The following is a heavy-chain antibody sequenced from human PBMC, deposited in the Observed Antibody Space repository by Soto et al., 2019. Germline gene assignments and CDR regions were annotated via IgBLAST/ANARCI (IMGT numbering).Heavy chain of an antibody. D-gene: IGHD3-22*01. V-gene: IGHV4-61*05. CDR3: ATYDSGGKFDF. CDR1: GGSISSRSQY. J-gene: IGHJ4*02. Sequence: PSETLSLTCTVSGGSISSRSQYWGWNRQPPGKGLEWIGYVYYSGTTNYNPSLKGRVSISVDTSKNQFSLKLTSVTAADTAVYYCATYDSGGKFDFWGLGTLVTVSS. CDR2: VYYSGTT.